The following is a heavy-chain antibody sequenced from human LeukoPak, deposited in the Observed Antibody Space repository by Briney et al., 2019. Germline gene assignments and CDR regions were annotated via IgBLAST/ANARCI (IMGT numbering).Heavy chain of an antibody. CDR2: MTPNSGDS. CDR1: GYTFTSRN. Sequence: GASMKVSCKASGYTFTSRNINWVRQATGQRLEWLGWMTPNSGDSGYAQKFKGRVTMTGNTAINTAYMELRDLRSEDTAVYYCATMDVDGRGSDWFNTWGQGTLVTVSS. J-gene: IGHJ5*02. V-gene: IGHV1-8*01. CDR3: ATMDVDGRGSDWFNT. D-gene: IGHD2-2*03.